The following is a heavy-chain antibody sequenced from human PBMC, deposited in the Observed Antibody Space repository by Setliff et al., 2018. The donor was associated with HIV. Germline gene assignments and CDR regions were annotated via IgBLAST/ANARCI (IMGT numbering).Heavy chain of an antibody. CDR3: ARLVGPYYDFWSGFQVWFDP. J-gene: IGHJ5*02. CDR2: IFYSGTT. V-gene: IGHV4-39*01. CDR1: GDSLSSSSYY. D-gene: IGHD3-3*01. Sequence: SETLSLTCTVSGDSLSSSSYYWGWIRQPPGKGLEWIGSIFYSGTTYYNPSLESRVTISVDTSKNQFSLKLSSAAATDTAVYYCARLVGPYYDFWSGFQVWFDPWGQGTLVTVSS.